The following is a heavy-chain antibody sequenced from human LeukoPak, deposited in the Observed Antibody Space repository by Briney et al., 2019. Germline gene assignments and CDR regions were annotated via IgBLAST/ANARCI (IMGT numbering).Heavy chain of an antibody. CDR3: ARRTAVAGGWFDL. J-gene: IGHJ5*02. D-gene: IGHD2-15*01. CDR2: IYDSVTT. CDR1: GDSISTNKYL. V-gene: IGHV4-39*01. Sequence: TSETLSLTCTVSGDSISTNKYLWGWIRQPPGKGLEWIGNIYDSVTTHYNPSLKSRVTISVDTSKNQFALRLSSVTAADTAVYYCARRTAVAGGWFDLWVQGTLVTVSS.